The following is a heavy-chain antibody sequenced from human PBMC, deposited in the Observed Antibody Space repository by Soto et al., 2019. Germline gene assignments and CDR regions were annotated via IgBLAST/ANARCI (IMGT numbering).Heavy chain of an antibody. CDR1: GGTFSSYA. V-gene: IGHV1-69*01. J-gene: IGHJ6*02. CDR3: ARGPRSGSYYDHYYGMDV. CDR2: IIPIFGTA. Sequence: QVQLVQSGAEVKKPGSSVKVSCKASGGTFSSYAISWVRQAPGQGLEWMAGIIPIFGTANYAQKLQGRDTITADESTSTAYMELSSLRSEDTAVYYCARGPRSGSYYDHYYGMDVWGQGTTVTVSS. D-gene: IGHD3-10*01.